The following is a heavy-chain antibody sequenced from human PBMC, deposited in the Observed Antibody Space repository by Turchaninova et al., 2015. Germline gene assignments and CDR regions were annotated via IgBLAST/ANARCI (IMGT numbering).Heavy chain of an antibody. D-gene: IGHD2-15*01. V-gene: IGHV3-64D*06. J-gene: IGHJ4*02. CDR3: VKRYCSGGRCSMPYDY. CDR2: ISTDGGST. Sequence: EVQLVESGGGLVQPGGCLRRSCSASGFTFSGYAMHWVRQAPGKGLEYVSAISTDGGSTYYADSVKGRFTISRDNSKNTLYLQMSSLRAEDTAVYYCVKRYCSGGRCSMPYDYWGQGTLVTVSS. CDR1: GFTFSGYA.